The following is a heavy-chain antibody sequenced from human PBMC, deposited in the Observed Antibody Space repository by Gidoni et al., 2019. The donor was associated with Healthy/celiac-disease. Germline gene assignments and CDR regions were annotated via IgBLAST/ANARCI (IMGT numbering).Heavy chain of an antibody. Sequence: QVQLVESGGGVVQPGRSLRLSCAASGFTFSSYGMHWVRQAPGKGLGWVAVIWYDGSNKYYADAVKGRFTISRDNSKNTLYLQMNSLRAEDTAVYYCARAGAIGNYYDSSGYSFWGQGTLVTVSS. J-gene: IGHJ4*02. CDR3: ARAGAIGNYYDSSGYSF. V-gene: IGHV3-33*01. D-gene: IGHD3-22*01. CDR1: GFTFSSYG. CDR2: IWYDGSNK.